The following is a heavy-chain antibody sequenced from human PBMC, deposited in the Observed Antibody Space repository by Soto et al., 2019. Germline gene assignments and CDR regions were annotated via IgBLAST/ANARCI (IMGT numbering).Heavy chain of an antibody. CDR3: ARRLDYYDSRGYYIGY. CDR2: IYPGDSDT. V-gene: IGHV5-51*01. D-gene: IGHD3-22*01. CDR1: GYSFTSYW. J-gene: IGHJ4*02. Sequence: GESLKISCKGSGYSFTSYWIGWVRQMPGKGLEWMGIIYPGDSDTRYSPSFQGQVTISADKSISTAYLQWSSLKASDTAMYYCARRLDYYDSRGYYIGYWGQGTLVTVSS.